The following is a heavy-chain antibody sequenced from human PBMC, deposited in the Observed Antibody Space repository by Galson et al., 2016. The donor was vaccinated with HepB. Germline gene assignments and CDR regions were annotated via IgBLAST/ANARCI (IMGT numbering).Heavy chain of an antibody. Sequence: SLRLSCAASGFTFSSYGMHWVRQAPGKGLEWVAFLSYDGSNNKHADSVKGRFTITRHNSKKTLYLQMTSRRAEDTAVYYCAKDGRIDCSSASCHDHFHYWGQGTLVTVSS. CDR1: GFTFSSYG. CDR2: LSYDGSNN. V-gene: IGHV3-30*18. J-gene: IGHJ4*02. CDR3: AKDGRIDCSSASCHDHFHY. D-gene: IGHD2-2*01.